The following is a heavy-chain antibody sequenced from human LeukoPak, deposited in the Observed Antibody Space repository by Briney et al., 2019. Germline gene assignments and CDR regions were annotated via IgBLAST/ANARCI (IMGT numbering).Heavy chain of an antibody. CDR2: INPNSGGT. D-gene: IGHD3-22*01. CDR1: GYTFTGYY. CDR3: ARGRPDYYDSSGSTEGFDY. J-gene: IGHJ4*02. Sequence: GASVKISCKASGYTFTGYYMHWVRQAPGQGLEWMGRINPNSGGTNYAQKFQGRVTMTRNTSISTAYMELSSLRSEDTAVYYCARGRPDYYDSSGSTEGFDYWGQGTLVTVSS. V-gene: IGHV1-2*06.